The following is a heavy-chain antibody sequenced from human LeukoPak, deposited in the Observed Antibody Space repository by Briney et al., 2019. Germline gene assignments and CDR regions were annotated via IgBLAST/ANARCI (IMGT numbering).Heavy chain of an antibody. CDR2: IIPIFGTA. Sequence: SVKVSCKASGGTFSSYAISWVRQAPGQGLEWMGGIIPIFGTANYAQKFQGRVTITADKSTSTAYMELSSLRSEDTAVYYCARERVLRYFDWSRDAFDIWGQGTMVTVSS. D-gene: IGHD3-9*01. CDR3: ARERVLRYFDWSRDAFDI. CDR1: GGTFSSYA. V-gene: IGHV1-69*06. J-gene: IGHJ3*02.